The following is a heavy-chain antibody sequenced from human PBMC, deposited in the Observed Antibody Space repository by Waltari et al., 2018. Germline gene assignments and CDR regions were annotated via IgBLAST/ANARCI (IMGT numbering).Heavy chain of an antibody. Sequence: EVQLVESGGGLVQPGGSLRLSCAASGFTFSSYWMSWVRQAPGKGVEWVANIKQDGSEKYYVDSVKGRFTISRDNAKNSLYLQMNSLRAEDTAVYYCARGGWSGSNWFDPWGQGTLVTVSS. D-gene: IGHD3-3*01. CDR1: GFTFSSYW. CDR2: IKQDGSEK. J-gene: IGHJ5*02. CDR3: ARGGWSGSNWFDP. V-gene: IGHV3-7*01.